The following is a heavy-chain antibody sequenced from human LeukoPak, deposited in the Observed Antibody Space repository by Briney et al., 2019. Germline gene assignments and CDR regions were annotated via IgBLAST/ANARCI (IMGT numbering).Heavy chain of an antibody. Sequence: GRSLRLSCAASGFTFSYCAMHWVRQAPGKGLEWVAVISYDGVNKYYADSVKGRFTISRDNSKNTLYLQMNSLGAEDTAVYYCAKEVSRISFFDYWGQVALIT. CDR1: GFTFSYCA. CDR2: ISYDGVNK. D-gene: IGHD2-15*01. J-gene: IGHJ4*02. CDR3: AKEVSRISFFDY. V-gene: IGHV3-30*18.